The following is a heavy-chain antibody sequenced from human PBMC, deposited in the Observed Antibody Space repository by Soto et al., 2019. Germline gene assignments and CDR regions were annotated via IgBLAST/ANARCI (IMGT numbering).Heavy chain of an antibody. Sequence: TLSLTCTVSGGSISSGCYYWGWIRQHPGKGLEWIGYIYYSGSTYYNPSLKSRVTISADTSRNQFSLKVNSVSAADTAVYYCARWKFEVFTMRSYYYGMDVWGQGTTVTVSS. V-gene: IGHV4-31*03. D-gene: IGHD3-3*01. CDR3: ARWKFEVFTMRSYYYGMDV. CDR1: GGSISSGCYY. CDR2: IYYSGST. J-gene: IGHJ6*02.